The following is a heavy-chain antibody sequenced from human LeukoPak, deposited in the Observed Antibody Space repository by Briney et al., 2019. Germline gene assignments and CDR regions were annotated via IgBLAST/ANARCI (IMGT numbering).Heavy chain of an antibody. CDR1: GFTFSDYY. CDR2: ISSSGSTI. Sequence: GGSLRLSCAASGFTFSDYYMSWIRQAPGKGLEWVSYISSSGSTIYYADSVKGRFTISRDNAKNSLYLQMNSLRAEDTAVYYCARQKPAVDDFWSGSQGYDAFDIWGQGTMVTVSS. D-gene: IGHD3-3*01. CDR3: ARQKPAVDDFWSGSQGYDAFDI. V-gene: IGHV3-11*04. J-gene: IGHJ3*02.